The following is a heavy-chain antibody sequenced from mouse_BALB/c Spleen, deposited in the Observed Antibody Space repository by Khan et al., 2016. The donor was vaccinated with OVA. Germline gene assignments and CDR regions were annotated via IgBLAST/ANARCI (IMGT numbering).Heavy chain of an antibody. D-gene: IGHD1-1*01. J-gene: IGHJ1*01. Sequence: EVELVESGGGLVQPGGSRKLSCAASGFTFSSFGMHWVRQAPEKGLEWVAYISRGSSTIYYAATVQGRFTISRDTPKNTLFLQMTSLRSEDTAMYYGATYGWGDWGAGTTVTVSS. CDR1: GFTFSSFG. V-gene: IGHV5-17*02. CDR2: ISRGSSTI. CDR3: ATYGWGD.